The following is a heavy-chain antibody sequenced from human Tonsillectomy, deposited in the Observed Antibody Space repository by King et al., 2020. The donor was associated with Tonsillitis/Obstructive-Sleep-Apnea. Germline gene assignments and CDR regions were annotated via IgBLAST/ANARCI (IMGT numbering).Heavy chain of an antibody. Sequence: QLVQSGAEVKKPGASVKVSCKASGYTFTRNYVHWVRQAPGQGLEWLGIINPSDGITTYAQKFQGRVTMTRDKSTSTVNMELSSLRAEDTAVYYCVRDDKDGRHLDYWGQGSLVSVSS. D-gene: IGHD2-15*01. CDR1: GYTFTRNY. CDR3: VRDDKDGRHLDY. CDR2: INPSDGIT. V-gene: IGHV1-46*01. J-gene: IGHJ4*02.